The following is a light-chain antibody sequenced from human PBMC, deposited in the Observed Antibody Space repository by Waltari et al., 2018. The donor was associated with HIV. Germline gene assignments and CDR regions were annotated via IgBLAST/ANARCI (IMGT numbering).Light chain of an antibody. J-gene: IGKJ3*01. CDR2: DAS. CDR1: QDISNY. CDR3: QQYDILPFT. Sequence: DIQMTQSPTSLSASVGDRVTITCQASQDISNYLNWYQQKPGKAPKLLIYDASNLETGVPSGFSGSGSGTDFTFTISSLQPEDIATYYCQQYDILPFTFGPGTKVDIK. V-gene: IGKV1-33*01.